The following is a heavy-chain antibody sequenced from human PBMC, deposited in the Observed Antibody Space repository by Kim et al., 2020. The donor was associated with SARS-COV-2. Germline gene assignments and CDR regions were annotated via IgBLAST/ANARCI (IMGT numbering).Heavy chain of an antibody. Sequence: GESLKISCKGSGYSFTSYWIGWVRQMPGKGLEWMGIIYPGDSDTRYSPSFQGQVTISADKSISTAYLQWSSLKASDTAMYYCARHRHARWLHGYNYYYYGMDVWGQGTTVTVSS. CDR3: ARHRHARWLHGYNYYYYGMDV. J-gene: IGHJ6*02. CDR1: GYSFTSYW. V-gene: IGHV5-51*01. CDR2: IYPGDSDT. D-gene: IGHD5-18*01.